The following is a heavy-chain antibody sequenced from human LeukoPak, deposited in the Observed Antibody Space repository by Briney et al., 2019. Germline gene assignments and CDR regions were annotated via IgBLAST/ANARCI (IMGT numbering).Heavy chain of an antibody. V-gene: IGHV4-59*12. Sequence: SETLSLTCTVSGGSISSYYWSWIRQPPGKGLEWIGYIYYSGSTYYNPSLKSRVTISVDTSKNQFSLKLSSVTAADTAVYYCARDLSGGYLIYYYYGMGVWGQGTTATVSS. D-gene: IGHD2-15*01. CDR3: ARDLSGGYLIYYYYGMGV. CDR2: IYYSGST. CDR1: GGSISSYY. J-gene: IGHJ6*02.